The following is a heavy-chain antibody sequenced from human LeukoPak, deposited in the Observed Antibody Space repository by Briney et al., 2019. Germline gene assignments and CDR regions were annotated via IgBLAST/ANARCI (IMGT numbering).Heavy chain of an antibody. J-gene: IGHJ4*02. CDR1: GFTVSSNY. V-gene: IGHV3-7*05. D-gene: IGHD2-15*01. CDR3: ARDRGYCSGGSCYDDW. CDR2: IKQDGSEK. Sequence: GGSLRLSCAASGFTVSSNYMSWVRQAPGKGLEWVANIKQDGSEKNYVDSVEGRFTISRDNAKNPLYLQMNSLRAEDTAVYHCARDRGYCSGGSCYDDWWGQATLVADSS.